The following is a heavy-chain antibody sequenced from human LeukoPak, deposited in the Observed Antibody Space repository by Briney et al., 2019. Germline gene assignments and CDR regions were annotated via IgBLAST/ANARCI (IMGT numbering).Heavy chain of an antibody. CDR2: MNPNSGNT. V-gene: IGHV1-8*01. CDR1: GYTFTSYD. J-gene: IGHJ6*02. CDR3: ARGRGKRTIFGVVIIRYYYYGMDV. D-gene: IGHD3-3*01. Sequence: GASVKVSCKASGYTFTSYDINWVRQATGQGLEWMGWMNPNSGNTGYAQKFQGRVTMTRNTSISTAYMELSSLRSEDTAVYYCARGRGKRTIFGVVIIRYYYYGMDVWGQGATVTVS.